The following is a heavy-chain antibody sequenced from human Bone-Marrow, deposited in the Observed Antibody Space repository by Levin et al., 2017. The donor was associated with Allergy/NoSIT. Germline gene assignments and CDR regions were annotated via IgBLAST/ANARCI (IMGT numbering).Heavy chain of an antibody. J-gene: IGHJ3*02. V-gene: IGHV3-74*01. CDR3: ARATAMVFDAFDI. CDR1: GFTFSNYW. D-gene: IGHD5-18*01. Sequence: GGSLRLSCAGSGFTFSNYWMHWVRQAPGKGLVWVSVINTDGSITNYADSVKGRFTISRDNAKNTLDLQMDSLGAEDTAVYYCARATAMVFDAFDIWGQGTMVTVSS. CDR2: INTDGSIT.